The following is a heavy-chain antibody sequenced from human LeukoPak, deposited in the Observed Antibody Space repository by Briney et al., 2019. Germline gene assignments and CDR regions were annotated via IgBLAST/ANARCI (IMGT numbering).Heavy chain of an antibody. CDR3: AKDSYEPEAVRQWLPRGYCQH. CDR1: GFTFSSYG. V-gene: IGHV3-30*18. CDR2: ISFDGSTK. J-gene: IGHJ1*01. D-gene: IGHD6-19*01. Sequence: GGTLRLSCAASGFTFSSYGMHWVRQAPGKGLEWVADISFDGSTKYYADSVKGRSTISRDNSKSTLYLQMNSLRAEDTAVYYCAKDSYEPEAVRQWLPRGYCQHWGQGTLVTVSS.